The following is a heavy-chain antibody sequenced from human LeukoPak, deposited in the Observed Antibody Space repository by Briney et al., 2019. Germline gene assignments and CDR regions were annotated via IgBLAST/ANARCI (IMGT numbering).Heavy chain of an antibody. Sequence: ASVKVSCKITGNPNPNYGVTWVRQAPGQGLEWMEWISIYNGNTQYAPRFQGRVTLTRDTSTTTVYMDLTSLTSDDTAVYYCASPAKGAFFYYYMDVWGKGTSVIVAS. CDR2: ISIYNGNT. V-gene: IGHV1-18*01. CDR3: ASPAKGAFFYYYMDV. J-gene: IGHJ6*03. CDR1: GNPNPNYG. D-gene: IGHD2-2*01.